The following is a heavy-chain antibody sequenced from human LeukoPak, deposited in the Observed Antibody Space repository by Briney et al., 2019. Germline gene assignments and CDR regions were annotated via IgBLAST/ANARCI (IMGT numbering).Heavy chain of an antibody. CDR1: GFTFDDYG. D-gene: IGHD3-22*01. CDR2: INWNGGST. Sequence: PGGSLRLSCAASGFTFDDYGMSWVRQAPGKGLEWVSGINWNGGSTGYADSVKGRFTISRDNAKNSLYLQMNSLRAEDTALYYCARGRITMIVVGPNIFDYWGQGTLVTVSS. V-gene: IGHV3-20*04. CDR3: ARGRITMIVVGPNIFDY. J-gene: IGHJ4*02.